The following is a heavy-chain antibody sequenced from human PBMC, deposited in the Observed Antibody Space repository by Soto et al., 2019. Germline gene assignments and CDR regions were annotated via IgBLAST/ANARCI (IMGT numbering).Heavy chain of an antibody. CDR3: AGSPPRYNFFYCFDL. V-gene: IGHV5-10-1*01. D-gene: IGHD3-9*01. CDR1: GYSFTSYW. Sequence: GESLKISCKGSGYSFTSYWISWVRQMPGKGLEWMGRIYPSDSYTNYSPSFQGHVTISADKSISTAYLQWSSLKASDTAMYYCAGSPPRYNFFYCFDLWGQGTLVTVSS. CDR2: IYPSDSYT. J-gene: IGHJ5*02.